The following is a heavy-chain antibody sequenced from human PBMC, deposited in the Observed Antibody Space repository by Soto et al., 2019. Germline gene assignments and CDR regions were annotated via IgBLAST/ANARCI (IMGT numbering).Heavy chain of an antibody. J-gene: IGHJ5*02. CDR1: GYTFTSYG. CDR2: ISAYNAKT. Sequence: QVQLVQSGAEVKKPGASVKVSCKASGYTFTSYGINWLRQSPGQGLEWRGWISAYNAKTHYAQKLQCRVTMTTDTFTSTAYMELRSLRSDDTAVYYCARGENWFDPWGQGTLVTVSS. V-gene: IGHV1-18*01. CDR3: ARGENWFDP.